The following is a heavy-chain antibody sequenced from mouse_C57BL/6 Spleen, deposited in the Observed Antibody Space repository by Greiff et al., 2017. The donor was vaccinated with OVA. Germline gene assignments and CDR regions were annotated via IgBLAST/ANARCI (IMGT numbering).Heavy chain of an antibody. Sequence: VQLQQSGPVLVKPGASVKMSCKASGYTFTDYYMNWVKQSHGKSLEWIGVINPYNGGTSYNQKFKGKATLTVDKSSSTAYMELNSLTSEDSAVYYCARKRGNHYYAMDYWGQGTSVTVSS. CDR2: INPYNGGT. CDR1: GYTFTDYY. CDR3: ARKRGNHYYAMDY. J-gene: IGHJ4*01. D-gene: IGHD2-1*01. V-gene: IGHV1-19*01.